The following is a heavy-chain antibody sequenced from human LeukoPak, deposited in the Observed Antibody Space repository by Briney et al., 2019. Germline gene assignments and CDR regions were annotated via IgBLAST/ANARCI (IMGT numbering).Heavy chain of an antibody. D-gene: IGHD3-10*01. J-gene: IGHJ5*02. CDR3: AKLLGEAGGP. Sequence: PGGSLRLACVASGFTFASHAVSWVGQAPGKGLEWVASISESGDNTYYADSVKGRFTISRDTSKNTLYLQMNSLRAEDTAVYYCAKLLGEAGGPSGQGTLVTVSS. V-gene: IGHV3-23*01. CDR1: GFTFASHA. CDR2: ISESGDNT.